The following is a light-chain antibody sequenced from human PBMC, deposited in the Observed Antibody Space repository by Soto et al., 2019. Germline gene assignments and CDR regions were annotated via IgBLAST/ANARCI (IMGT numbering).Light chain of an antibody. Sequence: EIVMTQSPATLSVFPGERATVSCRASQNIITNLAWYQQKPGQAPSLLIYGASTREKGVPARFSGSGSGTEFSFTISSLQSEDSAIYYCQQYHHWPSWTFGQGTKVEMK. CDR1: QNIITN. J-gene: IGKJ1*01. V-gene: IGKV3-15*01. CDR3: QQYHHWPSWT. CDR2: GAS.